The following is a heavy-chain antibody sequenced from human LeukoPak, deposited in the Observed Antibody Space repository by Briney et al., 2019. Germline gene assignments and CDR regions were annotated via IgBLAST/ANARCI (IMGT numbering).Heavy chain of an antibody. CDR2: IRYDESNR. D-gene: IGHD3-10*01. CDR3: ARDRGWSQTYGSGTYGLDY. V-gene: IGHV3-30*02. CDR1: GFTFSGYG. Sequence: PGGSLRLSCAASGFTFSGYGMHWVRQAPGKGLEWVAFIRYDESNRYYADSVKGRFTISRDNSRNTLYLQMNSLRAEDTAVYYCARDRGWSQTYGSGTYGLDYWGQGTLVTVSS. J-gene: IGHJ4*02.